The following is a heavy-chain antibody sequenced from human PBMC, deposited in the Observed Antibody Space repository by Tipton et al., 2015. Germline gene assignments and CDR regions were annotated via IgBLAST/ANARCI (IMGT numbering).Heavy chain of an antibody. CDR3: ARESPWESRRSFDR. CDR1: GGSIRSGGYY. J-gene: IGHJ2*01. V-gene: IGHV4-31*03. D-gene: IGHD1-26*01. CDR2: IYYSGST. Sequence: TLSLTCTVSGGSIRSGGYYWSWLRQQPGNGLEWIGDIYYSGSTYYNPSLKSRVTISVDTSKNQFSLKLSSVTAADTAVYYCARESPWESRRSFDRGGGGSLVTVSS.